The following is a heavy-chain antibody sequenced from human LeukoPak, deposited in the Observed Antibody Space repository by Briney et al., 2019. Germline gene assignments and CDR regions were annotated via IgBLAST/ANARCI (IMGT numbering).Heavy chain of an antibody. CDR3: ACSTSRPNDV. CDR2: INHSGST. CDR1: GGSFSGYY. J-gene: IGHJ6*02. Sequence: SETLSLTCAVYGGSFSGYYWSWIRQPPGKGLEWIGEINHSGSTNYNPSLKSRVTISVDTSKNQFSLKLSSVTAADTAVYYCACSTSRPNDVWGQGTTVTVSS. V-gene: IGHV4-34*01. D-gene: IGHD2-2*01.